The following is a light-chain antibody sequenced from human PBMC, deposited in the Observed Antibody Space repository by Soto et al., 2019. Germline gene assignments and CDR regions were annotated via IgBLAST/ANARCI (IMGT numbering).Light chain of an antibody. V-gene: IGLV3-21*02. Sequence: SYELTQPPSPSVAPGQTARITCGGSNIGSKSVHWYQQKPGQAPVLVVYDDSDRPSGIPERFSGSNSGTTATLTISRVEAGDEADYYCQVWDSSSDHWVFGGGTKLTVL. J-gene: IGLJ3*02. CDR1: NIGSKS. CDR2: DDS. CDR3: QVWDSSSDHWV.